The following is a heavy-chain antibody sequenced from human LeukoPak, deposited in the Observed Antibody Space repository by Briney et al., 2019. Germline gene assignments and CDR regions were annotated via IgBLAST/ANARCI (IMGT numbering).Heavy chain of an antibody. J-gene: IGHJ4*02. Sequence: GGSLRLSCAASGFTFSSYAMHWVRQAPGKGLEWVAVISYDGSNKYYADSVKGRFPISRDNSKNTLYLQMNSLRAEDTAVYYCAKGVRPVLAATYFDYWGQGTLVTVS. D-gene: IGHD2-15*01. CDR1: GFTFSSYA. CDR2: ISYDGSNK. CDR3: AKGVRPVLAATYFDY. V-gene: IGHV3-30*04.